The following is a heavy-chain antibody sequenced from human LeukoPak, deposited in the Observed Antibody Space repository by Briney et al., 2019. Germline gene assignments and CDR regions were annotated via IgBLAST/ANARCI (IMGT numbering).Heavy chain of an antibody. D-gene: IGHD3-22*01. CDR1: GGSISSYY. J-gene: IGHJ3*02. Sequence: SETLSLTCTVPGGSISSYYWSWIRQPPGKGLEWIGYIYYSGSTNYNPSLKSRVTISVDTSKNQFSLKLSSVTAADTAVYYCARIYYSSGRDAFDIWGQGTMVTVSS. V-gene: IGHV4-59*01. CDR2: IYYSGST. CDR3: ARIYYSSGRDAFDI.